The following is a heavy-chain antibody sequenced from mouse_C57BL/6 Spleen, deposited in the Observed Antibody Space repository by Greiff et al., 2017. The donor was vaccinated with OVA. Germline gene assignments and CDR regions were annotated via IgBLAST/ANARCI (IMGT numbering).Heavy chain of an antibody. Sequence: VQLQQSGPELVKPGASVKISCKASGYTFTDYYMNWVKQSHGKSLEWIGDINPNNGGTSYNQKFKGKATLTVDKSSSTAYMELRSLTSEDSAVYYCARSIYYDYLYYYAMDYWGQGTSVTVSS. CDR2: INPNNGGT. J-gene: IGHJ4*01. D-gene: IGHD2-4*01. V-gene: IGHV1-26*01. CDR3: ARSIYYDYLYYYAMDY. CDR1: GYTFTDYY.